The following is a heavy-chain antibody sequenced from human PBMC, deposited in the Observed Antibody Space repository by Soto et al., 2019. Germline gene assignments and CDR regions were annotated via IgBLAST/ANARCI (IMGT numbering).Heavy chain of an antibody. CDR3: ARALVVVVAAADYYYYGMDV. CDR2: IYYSGST. V-gene: IGHV4-30-4*01. J-gene: IGHJ6*02. Sequence: QVQLQESGPGLVKPSQTLSLTCTVSGGSISSGDYYWSWIRQPPGKGLEWIGYIYYSGSTYYNPSLKSRVTISVDTSKNQCSLKLSSVTAADTAVYYCARALVVVVAAADYYYYGMDVWGQGTTVTVSS. D-gene: IGHD2-15*01. CDR1: GGSISSGDYY.